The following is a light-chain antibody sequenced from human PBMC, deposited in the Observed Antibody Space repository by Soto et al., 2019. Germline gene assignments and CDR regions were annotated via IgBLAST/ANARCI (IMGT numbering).Light chain of an antibody. CDR2: DVS. CDR1: SSDVGGYNY. V-gene: IGLV2-14*01. CDR3: SSYTSSNTLGV. Sequence: QSALTQPASVSGSPGQSITISCTGTSSDVGGYNYVSWYQQHPGKAPKLMIYDVSNRPSGVSNRFSGSKSGNTASLTISGLEAEDEAYYYCSSYTSSNTLGVFGTGTKLTVL. J-gene: IGLJ1*01.